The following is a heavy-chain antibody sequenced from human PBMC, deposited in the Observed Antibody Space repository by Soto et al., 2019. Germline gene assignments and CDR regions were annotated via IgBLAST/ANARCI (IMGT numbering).Heavy chain of an antibody. V-gene: IGHV3-33*01. Sequence: GGSLRLSCAASGFTFSSYGMHWVRQAPGKGLEWVAVIWYDGSNKYYADCVKGQFTISRDNSKNTLYLQMNSLRAEDTAVYYCARDSRRYRGPNYYDYWGQGTLVNVS. D-gene: IGHD5-12*01. J-gene: IGHJ4*02. CDR3: ARDSRRYRGPNYYDY. CDR1: GFTFSSYG. CDR2: IWYDGSNK.